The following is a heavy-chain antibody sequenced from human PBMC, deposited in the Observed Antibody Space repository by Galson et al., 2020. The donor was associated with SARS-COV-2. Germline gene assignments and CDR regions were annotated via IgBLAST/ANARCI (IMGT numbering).Heavy chain of an antibody. Sequence: GESLKISCAASGFTFSSYDMHWVRQATGKGLEWVSAIGTAGDTYYPGSVKGRFTISRENAKNSLYLQMNSLRAGDTAVYYCARATVRGAIYYYYYMDVWGKGTTVTVSS. CDR1: GFTFSSYD. CDR2: IGTAGDT. D-gene: IGHD3-10*01. V-gene: IGHV3-13*01. CDR3: ARATVRGAIYYYYYMDV. J-gene: IGHJ6*03.